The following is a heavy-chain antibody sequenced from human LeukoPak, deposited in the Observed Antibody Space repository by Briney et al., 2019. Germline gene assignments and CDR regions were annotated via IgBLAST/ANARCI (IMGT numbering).Heavy chain of an antibody. CDR3: AKDRSSVTVDAFDI. D-gene: IGHD2-21*02. Sequence: GGSLRLSCAASGFTSSTYAMSWVRQAPGKGLEWVSGMSGSGGSTYYADSVKGRFTISRDNSKNTLYLQMNSLRAEDTAVYYCAKDRSSVTVDAFDIWGQGTMVTVSS. CDR2: MSGSGGST. CDR1: GFTSSTYA. J-gene: IGHJ3*02. V-gene: IGHV3-23*01.